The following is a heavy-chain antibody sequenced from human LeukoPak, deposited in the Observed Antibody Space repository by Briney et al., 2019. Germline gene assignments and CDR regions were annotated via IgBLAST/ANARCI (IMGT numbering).Heavy chain of an antibody. CDR2: INPNSGGT. Sequence: AASVKVSCKASGYTFTGYYMHWVRQAPGQGLEWMGWINPNSGGTNYAQKFQGRVTMTRDTSISTAYMELSRLRSDDTAVYYCARETYYYDSSGYPLDYWGQGTLVTVSS. V-gene: IGHV1-2*02. J-gene: IGHJ4*02. CDR1: GYTFTGYY. D-gene: IGHD3-22*01. CDR3: ARETYYYDSSGYPLDY.